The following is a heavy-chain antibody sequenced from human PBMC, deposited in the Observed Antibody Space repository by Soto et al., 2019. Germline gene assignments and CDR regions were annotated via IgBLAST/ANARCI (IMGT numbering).Heavy chain of an antibody. CDR2: IYYSGST. Sequence: PSETLSLTCTVSGGSISSSSYYWGWIRQPPGKGLEWIGSIYYSGSTYYNPSLKSRVTISVDTSKNQFSLKLSSVTAADTALYYCATTSSGYPYWGQGTLVTVS. CDR1: GGSISSSSYY. D-gene: IGHD3-22*01. CDR3: ATTSSGYPY. J-gene: IGHJ4*02. V-gene: IGHV4-39*01.